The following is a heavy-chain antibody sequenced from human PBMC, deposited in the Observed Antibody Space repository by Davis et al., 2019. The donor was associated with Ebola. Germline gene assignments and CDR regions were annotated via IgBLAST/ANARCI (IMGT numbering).Heavy chain of an antibody. CDR1: GGSFSGYY. D-gene: IGHD3-10*01. J-gene: IGHJ4*02. CDR2: IYYTGST. V-gene: IGHV4-59*01. Sequence: MPSETLSLTCAVYGGSFSGYYWRWIRQPPGKGLEWVGYIYYTGSTDYNPSLKSRVTISLDTSKNQFSLKLNSVTAADTAVYYCARIGRYYGSGSQFYFDYWGQGILVTVSS. CDR3: ARIGRYYGSGSQFYFDY.